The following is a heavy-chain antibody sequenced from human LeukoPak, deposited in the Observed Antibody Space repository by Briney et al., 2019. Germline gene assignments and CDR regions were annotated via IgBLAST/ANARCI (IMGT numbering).Heavy chain of an antibody. CDR2: IGGSGGIT. V-gene: IGHV3-23*01. D-gene: IGHD4-17*01. CDR1: GFTFSSYA. J-gene: IGHJ4*02. Sequence: PGGSLRLSCAASGFTFSSYAMSWVRQAPGTGLEWVSSIGGSGGITYYADSAKGRFTISRDNSENTLYLQMNSLRAEDTAVYYCAKDMSFGDYSDDYWGQGTLVTVSS. CDR3: AKDMSFGDYSDDY.